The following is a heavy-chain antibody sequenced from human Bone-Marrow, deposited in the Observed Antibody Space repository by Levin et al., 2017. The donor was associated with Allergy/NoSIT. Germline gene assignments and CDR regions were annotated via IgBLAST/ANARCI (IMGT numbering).Heavy chain of an antibody. CDR1: YGSISSSGFY. CDR2: IFYRGNT. V-gene: IGHV4-31*03. D-gene: IGHD2-2*01. CDR3: ARTAGYCTSASCLGWFDP. Sequence: SETLFLTCTVSYGSISSSGFYWTWIRQHPEKGLEWLGYIFYRGNTYYSPSLKSRVIISVDTFKNQFSLKLTSVTAADTAVYYCARTAGYCTSASCLGWFDPWGQGVQVTVSS. J-gene: IGHJ5*02.